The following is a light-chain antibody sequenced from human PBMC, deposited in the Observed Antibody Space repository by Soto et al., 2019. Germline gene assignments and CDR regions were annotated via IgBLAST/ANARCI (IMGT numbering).Light chain of an antibody. CDR2: FTS. CDR3: QQYNTWPLT. Sequence: EIVMTQSPATLSVSPGERATLSCRASQSLSNHLAWYQQKPGQAPRLLIYFTSTRATGIPARFSGSGSGTDFTLTISSLQSEDFAVYSCQQYNTWPLTFGGGTKVETK. V-gene: IGKV3-15*01. J-gene: IGKJ4*01. CDR1: QSLSNH.